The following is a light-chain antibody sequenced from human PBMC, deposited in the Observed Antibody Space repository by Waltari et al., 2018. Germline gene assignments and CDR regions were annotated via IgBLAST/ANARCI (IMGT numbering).Light chain of an antibody. CDR2: DVF. CDR3: CSYAGSYTWV. CDR1: SSDIGSYNL. V-gene: IGLV2-23*02. J-gene: IGLJ3*02. Sequence: QSALTQPASVSGSPGQSITISCTGASSDIGSYNLVSWYQQHPGKAPKLMVFDVFYRPSGVSNRFSASTAGNTASLTISGLQAEDEADYYCCSYAGSYTWVFGGGTKLTVL.